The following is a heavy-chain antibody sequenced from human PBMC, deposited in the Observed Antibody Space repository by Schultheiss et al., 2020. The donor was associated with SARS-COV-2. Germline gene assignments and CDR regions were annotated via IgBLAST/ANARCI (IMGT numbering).Heavy chain of an antibody. D-gene: IGHD1-26*01. CDR2: IYYSGST. J-gene: IGHJ5*02. V-gene: IGHV4-59*01. CDR3: ARDRDSGSLNWFDP. CDR1: GGSISSYY. Sequence: SETLSLTCTVSGGSISSYYWGWIRQPPGKGLEWIGYIYYSGSTNYNPSLKSRVTISVDTSKNQFSLKLSSVTAADTAVYYCARDRDSGSLNWFDPWGQGTLVTVSS.